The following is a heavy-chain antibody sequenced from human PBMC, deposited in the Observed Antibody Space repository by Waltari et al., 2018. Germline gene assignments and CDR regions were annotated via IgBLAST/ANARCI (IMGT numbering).Heavy chain of an antibody. V-gene: IGHV4-38-2*02. CDR1: GYSISSGYY. D-gene: IGHD2-2*02. Sequence: QVQLQESGPGLVKPSETLSLTCTVSGYSISSGYYWGWVRQPPGKGLEWIGSIYQSGSTYYNPSLKGRGTISVDTSENQFSLKLSSVTAADTAVYYCARWGCGSSCYSRGYFDYWGQGTLVTVSS. J-gene: IGHJ4*02. CDR2: IYQSGST. CDR3: ARWGCGSSCYSRGYFDY.